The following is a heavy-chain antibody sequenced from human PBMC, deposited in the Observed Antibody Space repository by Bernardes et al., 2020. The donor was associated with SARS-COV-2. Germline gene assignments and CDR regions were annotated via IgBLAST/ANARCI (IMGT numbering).Heavy chain of an antibody. Sequence: SETLSLTCTVSGGSISSYYWSWIRQPPGKGLEWIGYIYYSGSTNYNPSLKSRVTISVDTSKNQFSLKLSSVTAADTAVYYCASSLPGSGWLYSSSSYYYYGMDVWGQGTTVTVSS. CDR1: GGSISSYY. D-gene: IGHD6-6*01. CDR2: IYYSGST. CDR3: ASSLPGSGWLYSSSSYYYYGMDV. V-gene: IGHV4-59*01. J-gene: IGHJ6*02.